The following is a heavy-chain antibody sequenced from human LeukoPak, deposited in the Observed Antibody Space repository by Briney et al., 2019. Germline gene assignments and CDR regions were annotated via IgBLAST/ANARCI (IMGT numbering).Heavy chain of an antibody. CDR2: IYYSGST. CDR1: GGSISSYY. V-gene: IGHV4-59*01. J-gene: IGHJ5*02. Sequence: SETLSLTCTVSGGSISSYYWSWIRQPPGKGLEWMGYIYYSGSTNYNPSLKSRVTISVDPPKTQFSLKLSSVTAADTAVYYCARHCSSTRCYRSGNWFDPWGQGTLVTVSS. CDR3: ARHCSSTRCYRSGNWFDP. D-gene: IGHD2-2*02.